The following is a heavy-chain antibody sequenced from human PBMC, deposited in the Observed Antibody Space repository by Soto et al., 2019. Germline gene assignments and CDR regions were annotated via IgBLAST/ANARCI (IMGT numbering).Heavy chain of an antibody. CDR1: GFTFSSYG. V-gene: IGHV3-33*01. Sequence: GGSLRLSCAASGFTFSSYGMHWVRQAPGKGLEWVAVIWYDGSNKYYADSVKGRFTISRDNSKNTLYLQMNSLRAEDTAVYYCARGSVTIDFFDYCGQGTLVTGSS. CDR2: IWYDGSNK. CDR3: ARGSVTIDFFDY. D-gene: IGHD4-4*01. J-gene: IGHJ4*02.